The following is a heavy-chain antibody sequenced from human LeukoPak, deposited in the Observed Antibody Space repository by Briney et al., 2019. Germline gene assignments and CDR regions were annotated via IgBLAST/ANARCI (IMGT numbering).Heavy chain of an antibody. V-gene: IGHV4-59*01. CDR1: GGSISSYD. J-gene: IGHJ4*02. Sequence: SETLSLTCTVSGGSISSYDWSWIRQPPGKGLEWIWYTYYSGSTNYNPSLRSRVTISVDTSKNQFSLKLSSVTAADTAVYYCASFDYDSSGYYPNFDYWGQGTLVTVSS. CDR3: ASFDYDSSGYYPNFDY. CDR2: TYYSGST. D-gene: IGHD3-22*01.